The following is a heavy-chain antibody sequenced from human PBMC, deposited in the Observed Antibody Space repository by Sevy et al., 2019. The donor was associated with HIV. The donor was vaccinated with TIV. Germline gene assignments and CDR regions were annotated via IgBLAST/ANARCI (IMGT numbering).Heavy chain of an antibody. V-gene: IGHV1-2*02. Sequence: ASVKVSCKASGYTFTGYYMHWVRLAPGQGLEWMGWINPNSGGTNYAQKFQGRVTMTRDTSISTAYMELSRLRSDDTAVYYCARESITIRGNWFDPWGQGTLVTVSS. CDR2: INPNSGGT. CDR1: GYTFTGYY. J-gene: IGHJ5*02. D-gene: IGHD3-3*01. CDR3: ARESITIRGNWFDP.